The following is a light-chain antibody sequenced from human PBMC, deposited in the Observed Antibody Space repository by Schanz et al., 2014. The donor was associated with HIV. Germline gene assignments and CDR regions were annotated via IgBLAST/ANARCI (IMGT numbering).Light chain of an antibody. CDR3: QTWGTGIHVV. CDR2: LNSDGSH. V-gene: IGLV4-69*01. J-gene: IGLJ2*01. Sequence: QPVLTQSPSASASLGASVKLTCTLSSGHSSYAIAWHQLQPEKGPRYLMKLNSDGSHTKGDGIPDRFSGSSSGAERSLTISSLQSEDEADYYCQTWGTGIHVVFGGGTKLTVL. CDR1: SGHSSYA.